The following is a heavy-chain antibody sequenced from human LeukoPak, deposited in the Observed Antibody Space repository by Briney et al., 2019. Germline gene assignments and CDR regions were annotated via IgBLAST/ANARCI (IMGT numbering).Heavy chain of an antibody. Sequence: RPSETLSLTCAVYGGSFSGYYWSWIRRPPGKGLEWIGEINHSGSTNYNPSLKSRVTISVDTSKNQFSLKLSSVTAADTAVYYCARGRRWSYYFDYWGQGTLVTVSS. CDR2: INHSGST. D-gene: IGHD1-26*01. CDR3: ARGRRWSYYFDY. V-gene: IGHV4-34*01. CDR1: GGSFSGYY. J-gene: IGHJ4*02.